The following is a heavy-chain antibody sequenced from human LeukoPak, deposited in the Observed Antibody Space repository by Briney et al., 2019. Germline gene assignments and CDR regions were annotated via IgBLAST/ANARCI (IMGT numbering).Heavy chain of an antibody. CDR2: ISSSGSTI. V-gene: IGHV3-11*04. D-gene: IGHD5-18*01. J-gene: IGHJ4*02. Sequence: GGSLRLSCAASGFTFSDYYMSWIRQAPGKGLEWVSYISSSGSTIYYADSVKGRFTISRDNAKNSLYLQMNNLRVDDSAVYYCAREYTAMAYDYWGQGNLVTVSS. CDR1: GFTFSDYY. CDR3: AREYTAMAYDY.